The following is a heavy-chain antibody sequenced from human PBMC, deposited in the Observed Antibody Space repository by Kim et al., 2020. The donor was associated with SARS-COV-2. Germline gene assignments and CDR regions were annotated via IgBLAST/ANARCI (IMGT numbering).Heavy chain of an antibody. CDR3: AKGLYGDYGGGTFDY. Sequence: GGSLRLSCAASGFTFDDYAMHWVRQAPGKGLEWVSGISWNSGSIGYADSVKGRFTISRDNAKNSLYLQMNILRAEDTALYYCAKGLYGDYGGGTFDYWGQGTLVTVSS. D-gene: IGHD4-17*01. CDR2: ISWNSGSI. CDR1: GFTFDDYA. V-gene: IGHV3-9*01. J-gene: IGHJ4*02.